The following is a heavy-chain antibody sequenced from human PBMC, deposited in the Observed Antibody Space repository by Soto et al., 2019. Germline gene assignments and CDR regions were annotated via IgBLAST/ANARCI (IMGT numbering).Heavy chain of an antibody. D-gene: IGHD4-4*01. CDR1: GDSISSGESY. J-gene: IGHJ4*02. CDR2: VYYGGSP. CDR3: ARQRGTTLRTER. Sequence: SETLSLTCRVSGDSISSGESYWGWIRQPPGKGLEWIGNVYYGGSPNYTPSLKSRITISVDISKNQFSLSLGSVTAADTAVYYCARQRGTTLRTERWGPGSLVTVS. V-gene: IGHV4-39*01.